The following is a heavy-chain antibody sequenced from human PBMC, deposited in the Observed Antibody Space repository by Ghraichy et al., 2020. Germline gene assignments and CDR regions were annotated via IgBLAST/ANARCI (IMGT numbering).Heavy chain of an antibody. Sequence: GGSLRLSGVGCGFTCTEFTRFCVGHPPVIDLEWVSLIHSDGSSTYYADSVRGQFTISRDNSKNSLYLQMNSLTTEDTAFYYCAKEPALCDDGSGYYPYYFDYWGQGSLVTVSS. CDR1: GFTCTEFT. CDR3: AKEPALCDDGSGYYPYYFDY. J-gene: IGHJ4*02. CDR2: IHSDGSST. V-gene: IGHV3-43*01. D-gene: IGHD3-22*01.